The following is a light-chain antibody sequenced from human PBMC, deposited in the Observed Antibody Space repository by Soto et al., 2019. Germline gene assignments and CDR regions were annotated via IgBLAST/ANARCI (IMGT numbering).Light chain of an antibody. CDR1: QSVRTK. CDR3: QQYGSSPVT. J-gene: IGKJ4*01. V-gene: IGKV3D-15*02. CDR2: GAS. Sequence: ETVMTQSPATLSVSPGERATLSCRASQSVRTKLAWYQQKPGQAPRLLIYGASTRATGVPARFSGGGSGTEFTFTISRLEPEDFAVYYCQQYGSSPVTFGGGTKVDIK.